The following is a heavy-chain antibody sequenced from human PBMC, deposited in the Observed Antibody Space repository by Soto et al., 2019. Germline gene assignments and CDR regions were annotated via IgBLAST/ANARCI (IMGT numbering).Heavy chain of an antibody. J-gene: IGHJ4*02. V-gene: IGHV3-7*01. Sequence: GGSLRLSCAASRFTFGNYWMTWVRQAPGKGLEWVANIKQDGSAKYYVDSVKGRFTISRDNAKNSLFLQMNSLRAEDTAVYYCARLNILQKGYFDYWGQGTLVTVSS. CDR3: ARLNILQKGYFDY. D-gene: IGHD2-15*01. CDR2: IKQDGSAK. CDR1: RFTFGNYW.